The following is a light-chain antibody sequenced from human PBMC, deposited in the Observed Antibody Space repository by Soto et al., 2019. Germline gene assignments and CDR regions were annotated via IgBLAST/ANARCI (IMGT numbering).Light chain of an antibody. J-gene: IGKJ1*01. V-gene: IGKV3-15*01. CDR1: QSVSSN. Sequence: EIVMTQSPATLSVSPGERATLSCRASQSVSSNFAWYQQKPGQAPRLLIYGASTRATGIPARFSGSGSGTEVTLTISSLQSEDFAVYYCQQYNNWPSTFGQGTKVEIK. CDR2: GAS. CDR3: QQYNNWPST.